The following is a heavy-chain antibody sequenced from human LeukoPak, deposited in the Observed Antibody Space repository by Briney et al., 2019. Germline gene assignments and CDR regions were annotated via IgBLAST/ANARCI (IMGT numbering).Heavy chain of an antibody. CDR3: ARGGIAAAGVDY. CDR1: GYTFTSYD. V-gene: IGHV1-8*01. D-gene: IGHD6-13*01. J-gene: IGHJ4*02. CDR2: MNPNSGNT. Sequence: ASVKVSYKASGYTFTSYDINWVRQATGQGLEWMGWMNPNSGNTGYAEKFQGRVTMTRDTSMSTVYMELSSLTSEDTAVYYCARGGIAAAGVDYWGQGTLVTVSS.